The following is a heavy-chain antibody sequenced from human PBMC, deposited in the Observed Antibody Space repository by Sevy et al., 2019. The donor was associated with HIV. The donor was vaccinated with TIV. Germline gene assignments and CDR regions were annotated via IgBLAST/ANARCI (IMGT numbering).Heavy chain of an antibody. D-gene: IGHD2-2*01. CDR1: GYTFTNYW. Sequence: GESLKISCKGSGYTFTNYWIGWVRQMPGKGLEWMGIFYPGDSDTRYSPSFQGQVTISADKSIGTAYLQWSSLKASDTAMYYCARYPIVVVPAAEYYFDYWGQGTLVTVSS. CDR3: ARYPIVVVPAAEYYFDY. V-gene: IGHV5-51*01. CDR2: FYPGDSDT. J-gene: IGHJ4*02.